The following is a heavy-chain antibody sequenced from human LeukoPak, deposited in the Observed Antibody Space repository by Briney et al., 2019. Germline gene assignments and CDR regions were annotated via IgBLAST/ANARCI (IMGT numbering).Heavy chain of an antibody. CDR3: ARNHHYYDILTGLLYYYYGMDV. V-gene: IGHV4-34*01. CDR2: INHSGST. CDR1: GGSFSGYY. D-gene: IGHD3-9*01. Sequence: SSETLSLTCAVYGGSFSGYYWSWIRQPPGKGLEWIGEINHSGSTNYNPSLKSRVTISVDTSKKQFSLKLSSVTAADTAVYYCARNHHYYDILTGLLYYYYGMDVWSQGTTVTVSS. J-gene: IGHJ6*02.